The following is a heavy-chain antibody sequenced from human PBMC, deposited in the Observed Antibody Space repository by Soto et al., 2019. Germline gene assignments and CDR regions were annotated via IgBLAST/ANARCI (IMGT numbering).Heavy chain of an antibody. J-gene: IGHJ5*02. V-gene: IGHV1-69*01. CDR3: ARDQGGSSWREWFDP. Sequence: QVQLVQSGAEVKKPGSSVKVSCRASGGTFSCYAFSWVRQAPGQGLEWMGGSIPIFGTATYARKFQGRVTITADESTSTAYMELSSLRSEDTAVYYCARDQGGSSWREWFDPWGQGTLVTVSS. CDR2: SIPIFGTA. CDR1: GGTFSCYA. D-gene: IGHD6-13*01.